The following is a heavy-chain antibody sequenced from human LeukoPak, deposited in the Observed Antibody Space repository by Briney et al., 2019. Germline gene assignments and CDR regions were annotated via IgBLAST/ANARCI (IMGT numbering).Heavy chain of an antibody. Sequence: SETLSLTCTVSGGSISTYYWGWIRQPPGKGLEWIGYIHYSGGTRYNPSLNSRATISIDTSKNQFSLQLSSVTAADTALYYCARDRSGYSSGWYHLGYWGQGTLVSVSS. J-gene: IGHJ4*02. CDR2: IHYSGGT. V-gene: IGHV4-59*12. CDR1: GGSISTYY. CDR3: ARDRSGYSSGWYHLGY. D-gene: IGHD6-19*01.